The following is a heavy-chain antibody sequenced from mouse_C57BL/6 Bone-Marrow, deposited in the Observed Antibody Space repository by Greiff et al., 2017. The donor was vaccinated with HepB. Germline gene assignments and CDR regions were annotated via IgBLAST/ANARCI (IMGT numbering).Heavy chain of an antibody. V-gene: IGHV2-2*01. CDR2: IWSGGST. CDR3: ARKSYDGYYVGFAY. D-gene: IGHD2-3*01. CDR1: GFSLTSYG. Sequence: QVHVKQSGPGLVQPSQSLSITCTVSGFSLTSYGVHWVRQSPGKGLEWLGVIWSGGSTDYNAAFISRLSISKDNSKSQVFFKMNSLQADDTAIYYCARKSYDGYYVGFAYWGQGTLVTVSA. J-gene: IGHJ3*01.